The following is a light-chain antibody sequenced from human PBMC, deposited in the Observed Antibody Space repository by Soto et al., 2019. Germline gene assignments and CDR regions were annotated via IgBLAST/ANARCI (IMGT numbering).Light chain of an antibody. J-gene: IGKJ3*01. CDR3: LHDYSYPFT. Sequence: AIQMTQSPSSLSASVGDRVTITCRASQGIRDDLSWYQQKPGKAPKLLMYTASTLQSGVPSRFSGSGSGTDFTLTISSLQPEDFATYYCLHDYSYPFTFGPGNKVDIK. CDR2: TAS. CDR1: QGIRDD. V-gene: IGKV1-6*01.